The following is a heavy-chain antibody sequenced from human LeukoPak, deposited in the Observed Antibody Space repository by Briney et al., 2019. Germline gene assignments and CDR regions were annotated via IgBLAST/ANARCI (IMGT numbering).Heavy chain of an antibody. CDR3: ARILDSAWGELDY. Sequence: PGGSLGLPCAGSGFSFSSYGMHRVRQAPGKGLEWMAFIRSDGSNKYYADSVKGRFTISRDNSKNTLYLQMNSLRAEDTAVYYCARILDSAWGELDYWGQGTLVTVSS. V-gene: IGHV3-30*02. D-gene: IGHD6-19*01. J-gene: IGHJ4*02. CDR2: IRSDGSNK. CDR1: GFSFSSYG.